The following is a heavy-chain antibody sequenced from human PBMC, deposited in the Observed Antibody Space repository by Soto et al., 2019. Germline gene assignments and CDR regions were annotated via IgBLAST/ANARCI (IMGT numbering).Heavy chain of an antibody. J-gene: IGHJ4*02. CDR3: ARSFSGDPGGVVNDY. V-gene: IGHV4-59*01. Sequence: SETLSLTCTVSGGSISSYYWSWIRQPPGKGLEWIGYIYYSGSTNYNPYLKSRVTISVDTSKNQFSLKLSYVTAADTAVYYCARSFSGDPGGVVNDYWGQGTLVTVSS. D-gene: IGHD7-27*01. CDR1: GGSISSYY. CDR2: IYYSGST.